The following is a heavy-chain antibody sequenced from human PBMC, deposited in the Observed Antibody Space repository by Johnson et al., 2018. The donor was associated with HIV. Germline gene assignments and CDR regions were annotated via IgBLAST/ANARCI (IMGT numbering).Heavy chain of an antibody. Sequence: VQLVESGGGLVQPGGSLRVSCAASGFTVSSNYMSWVRQAPGQGLEWVSVIYSGGGAYYPDSVKGRFTISRDNSKNTLCLQMNSLRVEDTAVYFCAKVIGEPGIWGQGTMVTVSS. CDR2: IYSGGGA. CDR1: GFTVSSNY. CDR3: AKVIGEPGI. V-gene: IGHV3-66*01. J-gene: IGHJ3*02. D-gene: IGHD1-26*01.